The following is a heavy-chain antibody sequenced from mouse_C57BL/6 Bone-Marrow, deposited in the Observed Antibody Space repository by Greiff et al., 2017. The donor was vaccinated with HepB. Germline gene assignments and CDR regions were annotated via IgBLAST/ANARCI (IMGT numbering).Heavy chain of an antibody. CDR1: GFTFSDYY. CDR3: ARGLLFAY. V-gene: IGHV5-12*01. Sequence: DVKLVESGGGLVQPGGSLKLSCAASGFTFSDYYMYWVRQTPEKRLEWVAYISNGGGSTYYPDTVKGRFTISRDNAKNTLYLQMSRLKSEDIAMYYCARGLLFAYWGQGTLVTVSA. J-gene: IGHJ3*01. CDR2: ISNGGGST. D-gene: IGHD2-13*01.